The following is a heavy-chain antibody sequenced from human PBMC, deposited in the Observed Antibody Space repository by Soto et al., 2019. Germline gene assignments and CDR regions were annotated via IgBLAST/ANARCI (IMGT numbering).Heavy chain of an antibody. V-gene: IGHV1-69*06. D-gene: IGHD3-22*01. Sequence: QVQLVQSGAEVKKPGSSVKVSCKASGGTFSSYAISWVRQAPGQGLEWMGGIIPIFGTANYAQKFQGRVTIPADKSTSTAYMELSSLRSEDTAVYYCARGPTYYYDSSGYPRTYYYGMDVWGQGTTVTVSS. CDR1: GGTFSSYA. J-gene: IGHJ6*02. CDR2: IIPIFGTA. CDR3: ARGPTYYYDSSGYPRTYYYGMDV.